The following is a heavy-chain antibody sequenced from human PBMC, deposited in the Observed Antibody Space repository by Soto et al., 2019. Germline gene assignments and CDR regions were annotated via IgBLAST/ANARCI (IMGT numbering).Heavy chain of an antibody. CDR1: GFNFSSYS. CDR3: ARDQPGYSYGYGLGY. Sequence: EVQLVESGGGLVKPGGSLRLSCAASGFNFSSYSMNWVRQAPGKGLEWVSSISSSSSYIYYADSVKGRFTISRDNAKTSLYVQMNSLRAEDTAVYYCARDQPGYSYGYGLGYWGQGTLVTVSS. J-gene: IGHJ4*02. CDR2: ISSSSSYI. D-gene: IGHD5-18*01. V-gene: IGHV3-21*01.